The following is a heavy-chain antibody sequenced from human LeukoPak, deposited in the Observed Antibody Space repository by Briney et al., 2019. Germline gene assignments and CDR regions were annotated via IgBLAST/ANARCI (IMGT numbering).Heavy chain of an antibody. D-gene: IGHD6-19*01. V-gene: IGHV4-39*07. CDR2: VYYTGST. Sequence: PSETLSLTCSASGDSIRSSSYYWGWIRQPPGEGLEWIGAVYYTGSTNYNPSLMSRVTMSIDTSKNQFSLKLSSVTAADTAVYYCTRDRGGWLVRGIYYYGVDVWGQGTTVTVSS. J-gene: IGHJ6*02. CDR1: GDSIRSSSYY. CDR3: TRDRGGWLVRGIYYYGVDV.